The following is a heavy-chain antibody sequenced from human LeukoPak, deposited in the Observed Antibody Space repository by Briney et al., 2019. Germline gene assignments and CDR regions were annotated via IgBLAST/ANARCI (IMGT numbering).Heavy chain of an antibody. CDR3: ASQYYYGPTGYYGGFDY. J-gene: IGHJ4*02. CDR2: FNVGHGNT. D-gene: IGHD3-22*01. Sequence: ASVKVSCKTSGYTFTTYAIHWVRQAPGDRLEWMGCFNVGHGNTEYSERFQGRVTITTDASATTHFMELGSLRSEDAAVNYCASQYYYGPTGYYGGFDYWGQGTPVTVSS. V-gene: IGHV1-3*01. CDR1: GYTFTTYA.